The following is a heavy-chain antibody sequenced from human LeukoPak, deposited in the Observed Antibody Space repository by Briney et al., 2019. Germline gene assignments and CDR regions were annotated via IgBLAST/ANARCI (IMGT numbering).Heavy chain of an antibody. J-gene: IGHJ5*02. V-gene: IGHV3-74*01. CDR3: AKDTGIVVVVAAINWFDP. D-gene: IGHD2-15*01. CDR2: INTDGSST. Sequence: GGSLRLSCSASGFTLSNFWIHWVRQAPGKGLVWVSRINTDGSSTNYADSVKGRFAVSRDNAKNTLYLQMNSLRVEDTAVYYCAKDTGIVVVVAAINWFDPWGQGTLVTVSS. CDR1: GFTLSNFW.